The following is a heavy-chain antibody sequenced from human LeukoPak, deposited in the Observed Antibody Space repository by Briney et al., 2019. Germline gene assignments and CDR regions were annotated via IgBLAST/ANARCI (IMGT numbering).Heavy chain of an antibody. D-gene: IGHD3-10*01. J-gene: IGHJ4*02. V-gene: IGHV1-2*02. CDR3: ARTGYYYGSASYYYFDY. CDR2: INPNSGGT. CDR1: GYTFTGYY. Sequence: GASVKVSCKASGYTFTGYYMHWVRQAPGQGLEWMGWINPNSGGTNYAQKFQGRVTMTRDTSISTAYMELSRLRSDDTAVYYCARTGYYYGSASYYYFDYWGQGTLVTVSS.